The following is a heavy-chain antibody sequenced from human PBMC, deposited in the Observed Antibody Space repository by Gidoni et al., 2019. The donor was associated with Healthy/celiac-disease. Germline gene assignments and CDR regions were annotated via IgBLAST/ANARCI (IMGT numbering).Heavy chain of an antibody. V-gene: IGHV1-58*02. J-gene: IGHJ3*02. D-gene: IGHD2-15*01. CDR2: IVVGSGNT. Sequence: QMQLVQSGPEVKKPGTSVKVSCKASGFTFTSSAMQWVRQARGQRLEWIGWIVVGSGNTNYAQKFQERVTITRDMSTSTAYMELSSLRSEDTAVYYCAAIAFCSGGSCYRRYAFDIWGQGTMVTVSS. CDR3: AAIAFCSGGSCYRRYAFDI. CDR1: GFTFTSSA.